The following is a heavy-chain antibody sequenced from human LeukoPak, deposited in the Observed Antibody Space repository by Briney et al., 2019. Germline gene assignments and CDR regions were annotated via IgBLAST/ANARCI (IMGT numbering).Heavy chain of an antibody. CDR2: IWYDGSNK. CDR1: GFTFSSYG. CDR3: ARDPRDYYYGMDV. V-gene: IGHV3-33*01. J-gene: IGHJ6*02. Sequence: GSLRLSCAASGFTFSSYGMHWVRQAPGKGLEWVAVIWYDGSNKYYADSVKGRFTISRDNSKNTLYLQMNSLRAEDTAVYYCARDPRDYYYGMDVWGQGTTVTVSS.